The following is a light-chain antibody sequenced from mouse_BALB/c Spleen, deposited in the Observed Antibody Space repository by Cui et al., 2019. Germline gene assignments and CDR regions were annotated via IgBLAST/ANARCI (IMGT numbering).Light chain of an antibody. V-gene: IGKV4-80*01. CDR3: HQWSSYHT. CDR2: STS. CDR1: SSVSY. J-gene: IGKJ2*01. Sequence: QIVLTQSPAIMSASLGEEITLTCSASSSVSYMHWYQQKSSTSPKLLIYSTSNLASGVPSRFSGSGSGTFYSLPISSVEAEDAADYYCHQWSSYHTFGGGTKLEIK.